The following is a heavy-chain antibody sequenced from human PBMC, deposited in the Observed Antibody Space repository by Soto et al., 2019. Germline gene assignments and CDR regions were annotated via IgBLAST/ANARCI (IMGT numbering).Heavy chain of an antibody. CDR1: GGSISSGGYS. D-gene: IGHD3-16*02. J-gene: IGHJ4*02. Sequence: SETLSLTCAVSGGSISSGGYSWSWIRQPPGKGLEWIGYIYHSGSTYYNPSLKSRVTISVDRSKNQFSLKLSSVTAADTAVYYCARGPYYDYVWGSYRPYFDYWGQGTLVTV. CDR3: ARGPYYDYVWGSYRPYFDY. CDR2: IYHSGST. V-gene: IGHV4-30-2*01.